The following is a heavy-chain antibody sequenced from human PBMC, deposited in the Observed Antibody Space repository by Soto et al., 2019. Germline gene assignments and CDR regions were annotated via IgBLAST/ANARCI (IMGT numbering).Heavy chain of an antibody. V-gene: IGHV1-46*01. D-gene: IGHD3-9*01. CDR3: ARDKGPTYYDILTGYGPPLGYYGMDV. CDR2: INPSGGST. CDR1: GYTLTSYY. J-gene: IGHJ6*04. Sequence: ASVKVSCKASGYTLTSYYMHWVRQAPGEGLEWMGIINPSGGSTSYAQKFQGRVTMTRDTSTSTVYMELSSLRSEDTAVYYCARDKGPTYYDILTGYGPPLGYYGMDVWGKGPTVTVSS.